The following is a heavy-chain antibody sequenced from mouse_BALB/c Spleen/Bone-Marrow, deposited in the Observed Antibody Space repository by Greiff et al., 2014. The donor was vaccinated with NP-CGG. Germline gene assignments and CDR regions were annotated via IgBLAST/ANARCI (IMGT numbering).Heavy chain of an antibody. V-gene: IGHV2-4-1*01. J-gene: IGHJ4*01. D-gene: IGHD1-2*01. CDR3: ARNWGYGYLFYAMDY. Sequence: QVQLQQSGPGLVQPSQSLSITCTVSGFSLTSYGVHWVRQSPGKGLEWLGVIWSGGSTDYNAAFISRLSISKDNSKSQVSFKMNSLQANDTAIYYCARNWGYGYLFYAMDYWGQGTSVTVSS. CDR1: GFSLTSYG. CDR2: IWSGGST.